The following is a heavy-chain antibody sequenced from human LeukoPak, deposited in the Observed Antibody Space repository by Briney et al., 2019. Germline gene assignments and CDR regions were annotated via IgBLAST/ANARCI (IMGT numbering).Heavy chain of an antibody. CDR1: GFTFSSYA. D-gene: IGHD2-2*02. V-gene: IGHV3-30*02. CDR3: AKAEGFCSSTSCYTD. CDR2: IRYDGSNK. J-gene: IGHJ4*02. Sequence: GGSLRLSCAASGFTFSSYAMSWVRQAPGKGLEWVAFIRYDGSNKYYADSVKGRFTISRDNSKNTLYLQMNSLRAEDTAVYYCAKAEGFCSSTSCYTDWGQGTLVTVSS.